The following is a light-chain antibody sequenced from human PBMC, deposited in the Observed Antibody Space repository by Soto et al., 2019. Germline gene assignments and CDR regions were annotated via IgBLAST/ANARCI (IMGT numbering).Light chain of an antibody. CDR3: QQDTTCPAIS. Sequence: SQSVGSNIAWYQQKPGQSPRLLVYDASTRATAIPARCSGSASGTECTRTLTALLPEDVAIYYCQQDTTCPAISFAQGTRLEIK. V-gene: IGKV3-15*01. CDR1: QSVGSN. CDR2: DAS. J-gene: IGKJ5*01.